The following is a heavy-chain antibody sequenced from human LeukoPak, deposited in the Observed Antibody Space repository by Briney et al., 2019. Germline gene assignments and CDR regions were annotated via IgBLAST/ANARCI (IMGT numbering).Heavy chain of an antibody. Sequence: ASVKVSCKASRYTFTSYDINWVREAAGQRLEWMGWMNPNTGRTGFAQKFQGRLTMTRDASISTAYMELSSLRSDDTAVYYCARGVNRRSNNNWFDPWGQGTLVTVSS. J-gene: IGHJ5*02. D-gene: IGHD3-16*02. CDR3: ARGVNRRSNNNWFDP. CDR1: RYTFTSYD. CDR2: MNPNTGRT. V-gene: IGHV1-8*01.